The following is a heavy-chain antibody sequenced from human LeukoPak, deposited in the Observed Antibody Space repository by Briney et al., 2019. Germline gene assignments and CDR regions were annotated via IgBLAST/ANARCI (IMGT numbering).Heavy chain of an antibody. CDR3: ASQSRIITIFGVVMTAHAFDI. CDR1: GYTFTGYY. D-gene: IGHD3-3*01. J-gene: IGHJ3*02. V-gene: IGHV1-2*02. Sequence: ASVKVSCKASGYTFTGYYMHWVRQAPGQGLEWMGWINPNSGGTNYAQKFQGRVTVTRDTSISTAYMELSRLRSDDTAVYYCASQSRIITIFGVVMTAHAFDIWGQGTMVTVSS. CDR2: INPNSGGT.